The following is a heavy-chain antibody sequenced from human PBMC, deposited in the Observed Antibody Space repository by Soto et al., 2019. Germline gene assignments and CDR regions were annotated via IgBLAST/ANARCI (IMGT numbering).Heavy chain of an antibody. CDR1: GFTFSSYG. D-gene: IGHD3-22*01. CDR2: IWYDGSNK. J-gene: IGHJ4*02. Sequence: QVQLVESGGGVVQPGRSLRLSCAASGFTFSSYGMHWVRQAPGKGLEWVAVIWYDGSNKYYADSVKGRFTISRDNSKNTLYLQMNSLRAEDTAVYYCARVSQSGYYPKYWGQGTLVTVSS. V-gene: IGHV3-33*01. CDR3: ARVSQSGYYPKY.